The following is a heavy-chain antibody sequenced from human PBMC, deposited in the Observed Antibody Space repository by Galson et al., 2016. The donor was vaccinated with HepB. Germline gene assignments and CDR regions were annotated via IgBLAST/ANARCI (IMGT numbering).Heavy chain of an antibody. CDR1: GFTFSNYP. J-gene: IGHJ4*02. V-gene: IGHV3-23*01. CDR3: VRDNFADY. D-gene: IGHD4-23*01. Sequence: SLRLSCAASGFTFSNYPMNWVGQAPGKGLQWVSTIAARSDGSYYEDSVRGRFTISRDNSKNTLSLQMNNLGVEDTALYFCVRDNFADYWGQGTLVTVSS. CDR2: IAARSDGS.